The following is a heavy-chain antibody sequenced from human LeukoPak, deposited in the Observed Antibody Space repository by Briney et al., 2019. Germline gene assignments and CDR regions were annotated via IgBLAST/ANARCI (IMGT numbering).Heavy chain of an antibody. Sequence: GRSLRLSCAASGFTFSDYDMHWVRQAPGKGLEWVAVISVDENNKYYGDSVKGRFTISRDNSKNTLYLQINSLRPEDTAVYYCAKDQSQWGQGTLVIVYS. CDR1: GFTFSDYD. CDR2: ISVDENNK. J-gene: IGHJ4*02. V-gene: IGHV3-30*18. CDR3: AKDQSQ.